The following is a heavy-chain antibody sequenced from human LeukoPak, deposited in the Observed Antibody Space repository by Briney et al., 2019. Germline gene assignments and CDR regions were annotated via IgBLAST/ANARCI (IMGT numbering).Heavy chain of an antibody. J-gene: IGHJ4*02. V-gene: IGHV3-9*01. CDR1: GFTFDDFA. CDR3: TKGKKMTVAGLFEY. CDR2: VTWNSGSM. Sequence: GGSLRLSCAASGFTFDDFAMHWVRQAPGKDLGWVSSVTWNSGSMGYADSVRGRFTISRDDAKNSLYLQMNSLRAEDTALYYCTKGKKMTVAGLFEYWGQGTLVTVSS. D-gene: IGHD5-12*01.